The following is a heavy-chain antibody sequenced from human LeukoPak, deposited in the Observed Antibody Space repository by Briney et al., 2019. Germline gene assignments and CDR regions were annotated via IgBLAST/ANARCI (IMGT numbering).Heavy chain of an antibody. V-gene: IGHV1-3*01. CDR1: GYTFTSYA. J-gene: IGHJ4*02. CDR3: ARDYDILTGYYTFDY. CDR2: INAGNGNT. D-gene: IGHD3-9*01. Sequence: ASVKVSCKASGYTFTSYAMHWVRQAPGQRLEWMGWINAGNGNTKYSQKFQGRVTITRDTSASTAYMELSSLRSEDTAAYYCARDYDILTGYYTFDYWGQGTLVTVSS.